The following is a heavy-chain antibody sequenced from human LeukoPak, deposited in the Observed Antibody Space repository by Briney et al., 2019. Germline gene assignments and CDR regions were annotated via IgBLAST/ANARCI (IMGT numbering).Heavy chain of an antibody. D-gene: IGHD4-11*01. CDR3: ASEHSHQNCFDP. Sequence: PSETLSLTCTVSGGSISNYYWSWLRQPPGKGLEWIGYIYYSGSTNYNPSLKSRVTISIDTSKNQFSLKLRSVTPADTSVYYCASEHSHQNCFDPWGQGTLVTVSS. CDR1: GGSISNYY. CDR2: IYYSGST. J-gene: IGHJ5*02. V-gene: IGHV4-59*01.